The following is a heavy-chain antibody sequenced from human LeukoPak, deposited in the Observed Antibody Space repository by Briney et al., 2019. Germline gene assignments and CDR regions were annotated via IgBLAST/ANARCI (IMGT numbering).Heavy chain of an antibody. J-gene: IGHJ4*02. V-gene: IGHV3-11*04. Sequence: GGSLRLSCVVSGFTFSDYYMTWIRQTPGKGLEWVSDVSSTSAAIYYADSVRGRFTISRDNAKKSLYLQMNSLRAEDTAVYYCARDPSMPDYWGQGTLVTVSS. CDR2: VSSTSAAI. CDR1: GFTFSDYY. CDR3: ARDPSMPDY. D-gene: IGHD2/OR15-2a*01.